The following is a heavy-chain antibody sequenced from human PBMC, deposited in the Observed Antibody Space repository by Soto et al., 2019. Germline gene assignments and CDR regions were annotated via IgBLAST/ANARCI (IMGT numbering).Heavy chain of an antibody. D-gene: IGHD4-17*01. CDR1: GGTFSSYA. V-gene: IGHV1-69*01. CDR2: IIPIFGTA. CDR3: ARAQAPYGDYVPQYYHYGMDV. Sequence: VKVSCKASGGTFSSYAISWVRQAHGQGLEWMGGIIPIFGTANYAQKFQGRVTITADESTSTAYMDLSSLRSEDTAVYYCARAQAPYGDYVPQYYHYGMDVWGQGTTVTVSS. J-gene: IGHJ6*02.